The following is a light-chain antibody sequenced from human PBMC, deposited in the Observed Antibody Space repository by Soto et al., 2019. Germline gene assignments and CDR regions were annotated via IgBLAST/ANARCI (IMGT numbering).Light chain of an antibody. CDR3: QHRSNWPLT. CDR1: QSVRSN. V-gene: IGKV3-15*01. CDR2: GAS. Sequence: EVELTQSPDILSVSPGETATLSCRASQSVRSNLAWYQQKPGQAPRLLIYGASTRATGIPARFSGSGSGREFTLTISSLEPEDFAVYYCQHRSNWPLTFGGGTKVEIK. J-gene: IGKJ4*01.